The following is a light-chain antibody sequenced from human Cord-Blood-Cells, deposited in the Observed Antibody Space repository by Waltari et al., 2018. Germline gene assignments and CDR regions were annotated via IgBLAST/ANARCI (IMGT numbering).Light chain of an antibody. Sequence: DIQMTQSPSSLSASVGDRVTITCRASQSISSYLNWYQQKPGKAPKLLIYAASSLQSGVPSRFSGSGSGTDLTLTISSLQPEDFATYYCQQSYSTPFHFGPGNKVDIK. CDR2: AAS. CDR1: QSISSY. J-gene: IGKJ3*01. V-gene: IGKV1-39*01. CDR3: QQSYSTPFH.